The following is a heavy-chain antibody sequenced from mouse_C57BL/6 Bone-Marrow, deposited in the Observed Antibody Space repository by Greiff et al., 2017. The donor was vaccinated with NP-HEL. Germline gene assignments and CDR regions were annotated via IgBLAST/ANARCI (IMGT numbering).Heavy chain of an antibody. Sequence: EVHLVESGGGLVQPGGSLKLSCAASGFTFSSYTMSWVRQTPEKRLEWVAYISNGGGSTYYPDTVKGRFTISRDNAKNTLYLQMSSLKSEDTAVYYCARHGNYEVYFDYWGQGTTLTVSS. V-gene: IGHV5-12-2*01. D-gene: IGHD2-1*01. J-gene: IGHJ2*01. CDR3: ARHGNYEVYFDY. CDR2: ISNGGGST. CDR1: GFTFSSYT.